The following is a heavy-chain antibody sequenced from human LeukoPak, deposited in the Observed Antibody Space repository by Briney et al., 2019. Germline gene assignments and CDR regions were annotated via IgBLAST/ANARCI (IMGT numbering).Heavy chain of an antibody. CDR3: ATFRSGFGEFY. V-gene: IGHV3-66*01. D-gene: IGHD3-10*01. J-gene: IGHJ4*02. Sequence: QTGGSLRLSCAASGFTISSNYMSWVRQAPGKGLEWVSVIYTDGGTYYPGSVKDRFTISRDNSKNTLDLQMNSLRIEDTAVYFCATFRSGFGEFYWGQGTLVTVSS. CDR2: IYTDGGT. CDR1: GFTISSNY.